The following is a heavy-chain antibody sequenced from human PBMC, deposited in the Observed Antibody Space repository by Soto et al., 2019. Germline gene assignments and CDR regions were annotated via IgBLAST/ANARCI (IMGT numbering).Heavy chain of an antibody. CDR1: GYTLTELS. CDR3: ATRPTYYVWGSYRYNYFDY. J-gene: IGHJ4*02. Sequence: ASVKVSCKVSGYTLTELSMHWVRQAPGKGLEWMGGFDPEDGETIYAQKFQGRVTMTEDTSTDTAYMELSSLRSEDTAVYYCATRPTYYVWGSYRYNYFDYWGQGTLVTVSS. D-gene: IGHD3-16*02. V-gene: IGHV1-24*01. CDR2: FDPEDGET.